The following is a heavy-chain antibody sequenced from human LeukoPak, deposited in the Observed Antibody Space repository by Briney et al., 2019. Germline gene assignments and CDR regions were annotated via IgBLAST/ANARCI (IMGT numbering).Heavy chain of an antibody. CDR1: GFTFSSYW. CDR3: AKDGSWSCTD. D-gene: IGHD2-8*02. V-gene: IGHV3-30*02. Sequence: PGGSLRLSCAASGFTFSSYWMHWVRQGPGKGLEWVAYIAHHGSNKYYADSVKGRFTISRDNSKRTLYLQMNSLRADDTAVYYCAKDGSWSCTDWGQGTLVTVSS. J-gene: IGHJ4*02. CDR2: IAHHGSNK.